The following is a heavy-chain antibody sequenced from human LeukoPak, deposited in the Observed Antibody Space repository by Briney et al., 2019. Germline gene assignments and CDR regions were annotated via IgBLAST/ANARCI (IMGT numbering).Heavy chain of an antibody. D-gene: IGHD6-6*01. V-gene: IGHV3-48*01. CDR1: GFTFSSYS. Sequence: PGGSLRLSCAASGFTFSSYSMNWVRQAPGKGLEWVSYISSSSSTIYYADSVKGRFTISRDNAKNSLYLQMNSLRAEDTAVYYCARGYSSSPTAEDYWGQGTLVTVSS. CDR3: ARGYSSSPTAEDY. CDR2: ISSSSSTI. J-gene: IGHJ4*02.